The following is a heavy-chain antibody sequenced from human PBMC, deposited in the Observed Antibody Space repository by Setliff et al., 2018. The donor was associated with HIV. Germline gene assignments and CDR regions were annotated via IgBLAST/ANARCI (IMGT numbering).Heavy chain of an antibody. CDR1: GHTFTNYD. CDR2: MHPNSGAT. V-gene: IGHV1-8*01. CDR3: ARGKGVGGVIITGGLDV. Sequence: ASVKVSCKASGHTFTNYDVIWVRRATGQGLEWMGWMHPNSGATGYAQKFQGRVTMTRDTSTSTAYMELRSLTSEDTAVYYCARGKGVGGVIITGGLDVWGQGTTVTVSS. J-gene: IGHJ6*02. D-gene: IGHD3-16*01.